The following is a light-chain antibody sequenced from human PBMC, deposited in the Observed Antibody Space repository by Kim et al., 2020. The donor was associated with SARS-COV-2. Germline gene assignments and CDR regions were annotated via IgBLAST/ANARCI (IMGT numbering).Light chain of an antibody. V-gene: IGKV1-39*01. J-gene: IGKJ1*01. Sequence: DIQMTQSPSSLSASVGDRVTITCRASQRINTYLNWYQQKPGKAPKLLIYSASSLQSGVPSRFSGSGSGTDFTLTISSLQPEDFAAYYCQQSNSAPRTFGQGTKVDIK. CDR1: QRINTY. CDR2: SAS. CDR3: QQSNSAPRT.